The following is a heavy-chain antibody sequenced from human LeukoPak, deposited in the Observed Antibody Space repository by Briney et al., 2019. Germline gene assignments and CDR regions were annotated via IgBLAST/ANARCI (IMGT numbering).Heavy chain of an antibody. CDR1: GGTFSSYA. D-gene: IGHD2-8*01. J-gene: IGHJ6*02. CDR3: ASDLIPLDV. Sequence: ASVKVSCKASGGTFSSYAISWVRQATGQGLEWMGWMNPNSGNTGYAQKFQGRVTMTRNTSISTAYMELSSLRSEDTAVYYCASDLIPLDVWGQGTTVTVSS. V-gene: IGHV1-8*02. CDR2: MNPNSGNT.